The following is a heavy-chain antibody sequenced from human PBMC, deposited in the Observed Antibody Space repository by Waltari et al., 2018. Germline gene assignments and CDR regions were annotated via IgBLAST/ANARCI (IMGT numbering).Heavy chain of an antibody. CDR2: IYTSGST. D-gene: IGHD6-13*01. CDR1: GGSISSGSYY. CDR3: AAVGSSSWYESDY. Sequence: QVQLQESGPGLVKPSQTLSLTCTVSGGSISSGSYYWSWIRQPAGKGLEWIWRIYTSGSTNYNPSLKSRVTISVDTSKNQFSLKLSSVTAADTAVYYCAAVGSSSWYESDYWGQGTLVTVSS. J-gene: IGHJ4*02. V-gene: IGHV4-61*02.